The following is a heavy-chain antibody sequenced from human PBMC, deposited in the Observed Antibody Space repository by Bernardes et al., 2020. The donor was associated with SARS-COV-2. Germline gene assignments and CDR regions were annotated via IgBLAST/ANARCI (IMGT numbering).Heavy chain of an antibody. CDR3: ARDLGYCTNGVCSP. J-gene: IGHJ5*02. CDR1: GFRFGSSW. V-gene: IGHV3-74*01. CDR2: VNPDGSST. Sequence: SLRLSFAASGFRFGSSWFHWVRQAQGNGLVWVSRVNPDGSSTNYADSVKGRFTIYRDNAKNTLFLQMSSLRAEDTAMYYCARDLGYCTNGVCSPWGQGTLVTVS. D-gene: IGHD2-8*01.